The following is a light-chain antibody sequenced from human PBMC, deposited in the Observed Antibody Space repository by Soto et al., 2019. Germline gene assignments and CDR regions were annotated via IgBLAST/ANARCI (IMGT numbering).Light chain of an antibody. CDR2: QTS. J-gene: IGLJ2*01. CDR1: KLGDKY. V-gene: IGLV3-1*01. Sequence: SYELTQPPSVSVSPGQTASITCSGDKLGDKYACWYQQRPGQSPVLVIYQTSKRPSGIPERFSGSNSGNTATLTISGTQAMDEADYYCQAWDSSTPVVFGGGTKLTVL. CDR3: QAWDSSTPVV.